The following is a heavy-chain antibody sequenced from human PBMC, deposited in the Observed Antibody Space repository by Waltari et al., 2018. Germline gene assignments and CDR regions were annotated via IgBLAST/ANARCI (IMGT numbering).Heavy chain of an antibody. D-gene: IGHD2-2*01. CDR3: ARGFDSSSTSCYFFQFDY. Sequence: QVQLQQWGAGLLKPSETLSLTCAVYGGSFSGYYWSWIRQPPGQGLEWIGEINHSGSTNYNPSLKSRVTISVDTSKNQFSLKLSSVTAADTAVYYCARGFDSSSTSCYFFQFDYWGQGTLVTVSS. CDR2: INHSGST. CDR1: GGSFSGYY. V-gene: IGHV4-34*01. J-gene: IGHJ4*02.